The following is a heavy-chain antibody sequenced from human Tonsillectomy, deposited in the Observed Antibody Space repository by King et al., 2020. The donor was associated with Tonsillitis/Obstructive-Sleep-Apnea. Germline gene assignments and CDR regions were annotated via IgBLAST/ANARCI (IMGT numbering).Heavy chain of an antibody. Sequence: QLQESGPGLVKPSETLSLTCTVSGASVSSRDYYWGWIRQPPGKGLEWIGSIYYTGTTYYNPSLKSRVTISVDTSKNQFSLRLNSVTAADTADYYCASQTDLIGAFYYCMDFWGKGTTVTVSS. V-gene: IGHV4-39*01. CDR1: GASVSSRDYY. J-gene: IGHJ6*04. D-gene: IGHD3-22*01. CDR3: ASQTDLIGAFYYCMDF. CDR2: IYYTGTT.